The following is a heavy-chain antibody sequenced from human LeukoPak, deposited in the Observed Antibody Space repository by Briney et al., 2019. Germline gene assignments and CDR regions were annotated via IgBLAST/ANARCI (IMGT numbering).Heavy chain of an antibody. J-gene: IGHJ5*02. CDR3: ARDDSSGAVDP. CDR2: INHSGST. D-gene: IGHD3-22*01. Sequence: PSETLSLTCAIYGGSFSGYYWSWIRQPPGKGLEWIGEINHSGSTNYNPSLKSRVTISVDTSKNQFSLKLSSVTAADTAVYYCARDDSSGAVDPWGQGTLVTVSS. V-gene: IGHV4-34*01. CDR1: GGSFSGYY.